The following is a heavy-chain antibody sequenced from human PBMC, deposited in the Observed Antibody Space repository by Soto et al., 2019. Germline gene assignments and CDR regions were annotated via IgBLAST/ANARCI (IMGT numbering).Heavy chain of an antibody. D-gene: IGHD2-15*01. Sequence: SETLSLTCTVSGGSISSYYWSWIRQPPGKGLEWIGYIYYSGSTNYNPSLKSRVTISVDTSKNQFSLKLSSVTAADTAVYYCARDILPVYSVSCSGGSCYTFGYWGQGTLVTVSS. CDR1: GGSISSYY. J-gene: IGHJ4*02. V-gene: IGHV4-59*01. CDR3: ARDILPVYSVSCSGGSCYTFGY. CDR2: IYYSGST.